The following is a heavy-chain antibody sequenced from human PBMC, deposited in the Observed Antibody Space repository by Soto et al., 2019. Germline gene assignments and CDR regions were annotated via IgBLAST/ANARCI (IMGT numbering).Heavy chain of an antibody. J-gene: IGHJ4*02. CDR2: INAGNGNT. V-gene: IGHV1-3*01. CDR1: GYIFTSYG. Sequence: QVQLVQSGAEVKKPWASVKVSFKASGYIFTSYGMHWVREAPGQRLEWMGWINAGNGNTQYSQKFQGRVTITRDTSASTAYMELSSLRAEDTAVYYCARGACSGGSCYSFHFDYWGQGTLVTVSS. CDR3: ARGACSGGSCYSFHFDY. D-gene: IGHD2-15*01.